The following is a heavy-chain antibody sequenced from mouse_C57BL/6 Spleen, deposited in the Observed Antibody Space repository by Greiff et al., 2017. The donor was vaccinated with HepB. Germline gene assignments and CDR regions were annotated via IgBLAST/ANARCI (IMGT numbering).Heavy chain of an antibody. D-gene: IGHD2-5*01. J-gene: IGHJ1*03. V-gene: IGHV5-9*01. CDR1: GFTFSSYT. CDR2: ISGGGGNT. Sequence: EVMLVESGGGLVKPGGSLKLSCAASGFTFSSYTMSWVRQTPEKRLEWVATISGGGGNTYYPDSVKGRFTISRDNAKNTLYLQMSSLRSEDTALYYCARQAYYSNPLPYWYFDVWGTGTTVTVSS. CDR3: ARQAYYSNPLPYWYFDV.